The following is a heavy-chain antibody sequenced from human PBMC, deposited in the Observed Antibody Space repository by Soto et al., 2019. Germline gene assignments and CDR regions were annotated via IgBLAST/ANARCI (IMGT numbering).Heavy chain of an antibody. CDR3: ARASPQPEPYSFDY. Sequence: HHGGSMRISRAASGYIFSISGMPWARKDPDKGLEWLAVIWYDGSKQYYGDSVKGRFTISRDNSKNTVYLQMNSLRVEDTAVYFCARASPQPEPYSFDYWGQGTLVTVS. CDR2: IWYDGSKQ. V-gene: IGHV3-33*01. J-gene: IGHJ4*02. CDR1: GYIFSISG.